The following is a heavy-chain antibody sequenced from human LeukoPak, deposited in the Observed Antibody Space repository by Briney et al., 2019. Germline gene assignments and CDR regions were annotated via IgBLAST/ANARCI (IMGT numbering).Heavy chain of an antibody. J-gene: IGHJ4*02. V-gene: IGHV3-23*01. CDR1: GFTFSSYA. CDR3: AKEGGTYDFFGGFFDY. D-gene: IGHD3-3*01. CDR2: ISGSGGSI. Sequence: GGSLILSCSASGFTFSSYAMNWVRQAPGKGLEWVSVISGSGGSIYYADSVKGRFTISRDNSKNTLYLQMNSLRAEDTAIYYCAKEGGTYDFFGGFFDYWGQGTLVTVSS.